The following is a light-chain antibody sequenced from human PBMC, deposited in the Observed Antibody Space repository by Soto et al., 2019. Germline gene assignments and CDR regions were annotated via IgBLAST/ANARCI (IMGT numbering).Light chain of an antibody. CDR3: QQYDNWPRWT. CDR2: GAS. Sequence: EIVMTQSPATLSVSPGERATLSCRASQSVSSNLAWYQQKPGQAPRLLIYGASTRATGIPARFSGSGSGTEFTLTISSLQSEDFGIYYCQQYDNWPRWTFGQGTKVDI. V-gene: IGKV3-15*01. J-gene: IGKJ1*01. CDR1: QSVSSN.